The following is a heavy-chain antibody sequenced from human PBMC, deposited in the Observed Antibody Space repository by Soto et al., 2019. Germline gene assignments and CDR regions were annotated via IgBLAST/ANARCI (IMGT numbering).Heavy chain of an antibody. CDR1: DGYISTYF. D-gene: IGHD3-3*01. CDR2: IDNSGNT. J-gene: IGHJ4*02. V-gene: IGHV4-4*07. Sequence: QGQLQESGPGLVKPSETLSLTCTVSDGYISTYFCNWIRQPAGKGLEWIGRIDNSGNTNYNPSLKSRVTMSADTSRNQFALKLNSVTAADTAVYYCARGGQDFWSGPFDYWGQGALVTVSS. CDR3: ARGGQDFWSGPFDY.